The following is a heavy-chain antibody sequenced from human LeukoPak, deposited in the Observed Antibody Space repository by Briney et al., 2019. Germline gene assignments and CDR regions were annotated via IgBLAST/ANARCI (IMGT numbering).Heavy chain of an antibody. Sequence: ASVKVSCKASGYTFTSYYMHWVRQAPGQGLEWLGIINPSGGSTSYAQKFQGRVTLTRDTSTRIVYMELSSLRSEDTAVYYCATHEPSGAPFDYWGQGTLVTVSS. V-gene: IGHV1-46*01. J-gene: IGHJ4*02. CDR2: INPSGGST. CDR1: GYTFTSYY. CDR3: ATHEPSGAPFDY. D-gene: IGHD1-14*01.